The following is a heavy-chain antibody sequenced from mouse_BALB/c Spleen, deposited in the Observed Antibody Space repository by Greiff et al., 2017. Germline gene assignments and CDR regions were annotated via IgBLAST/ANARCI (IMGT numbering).Heavy chain of an antibody. CDR3: ARGYGSSRPYAMDY. Sequence: VMLVESGPGLVAPSQSLSITCTVSGFSLTGYGVNWVRQPPGKGLEWLGMIWGDGSTDYNSALKSRLSISKDNSKSQVFLKMNSLQTDDTARYYCARGYGSSRPYAMDYWGQGTSVTVSS. CDR1: GFSLTGYG. D-gene: IGHD1-1*01. CDR2: IWGDGST. J-gene: IGHJ4*01. V-gene: IGHV2-6-7*01.